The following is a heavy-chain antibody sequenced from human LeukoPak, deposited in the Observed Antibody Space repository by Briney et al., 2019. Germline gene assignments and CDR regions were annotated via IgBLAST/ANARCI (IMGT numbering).Heavy chain of an antibody. Sequence: GGSLRLSCGASGFTFSSYAMSWVRQTPGRGLEWVAGVSPSGGRTLYAGSVEGRLTISRDNSNDTVYLQLSSLRAEDSALYYCAKVRGVYCSSPACYYYDSWGQGTPVTVSS. CDR3: AKVRGVYCSSPACYYYDS. D-gene: IGHD2-2*01. V-gene: IGHV3-23*01. J-gene: IGHJ4*02. CDR2: VSPSGGRT. CDR1: GFTFSSYA.